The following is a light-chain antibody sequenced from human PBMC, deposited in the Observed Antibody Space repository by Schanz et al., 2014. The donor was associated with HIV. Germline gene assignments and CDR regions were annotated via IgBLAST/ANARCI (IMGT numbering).Light chain of an antibody. CDR1: SSDVGGYNY. J-gene: IGLJ3*02. Sequence: QSALTQPASVSGSPGQSITISCTGTSSDVGGYNYVSWYQQHPGKAPKLMIYDVTKRPSGVPDRLSGSKSGNTASLTISGLQAEDEADYYCCSFAGTIWVFGGGPK. V-gene: IGLV2-11*01. CDR3: CSFAGTIWV. CDR2: DVT.